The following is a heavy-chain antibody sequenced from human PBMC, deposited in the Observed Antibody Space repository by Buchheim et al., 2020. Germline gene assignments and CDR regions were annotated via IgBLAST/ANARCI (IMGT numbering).Heavy chain of an antibody. V-gene: IGHV3-11*01. J-gene: IGHJ4*02. CDR3: ARSHSSTWFDPSYSDY. D-gene: IGHD6-13*01. CDR2: ISSGGPTI. Sequence: QVQLVESGGGLVKPGGSLRLSCAASGFTFSDYHMTWIRQVPGKGLEWISYISSGGPTIHYADSVKGRFTISRDNARNSLFLQMNSLRAEDTAVYYCARSHSSTWFDPSYSDYWGQGT. CDR1: GFTFSDYH.